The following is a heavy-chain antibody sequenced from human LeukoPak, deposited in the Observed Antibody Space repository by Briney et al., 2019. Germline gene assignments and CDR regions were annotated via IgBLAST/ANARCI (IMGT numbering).Heavy chain of an antibody. D-gene: IGHD2-2*02. J-gene: IGHJ4*02. CDR1: GFTVSSNY. CDR2: ISGSGGST. CDR3: AKGGYCSSTSCYKAYYFDY. V-gene: IGHV3-23*01. Sequence: GGSLRLSCAASGFTVSSNYMSWVRQAPGKGLEWVSAISGSGGSTYYADSVKGRFTISRDNSKNTLYLQMNSLRAEDTAIYYCAKGGYCSSTSCYKAYYFDYWGQGTLVTVSS.